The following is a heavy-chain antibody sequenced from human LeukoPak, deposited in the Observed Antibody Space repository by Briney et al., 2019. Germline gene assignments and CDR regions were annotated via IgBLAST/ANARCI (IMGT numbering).Heavy chain of an antibody. D-gene: IGHD3-22*01. CDR3: ARGIEVGSGYMDV. J-gene: IGHJ6*03. CDR1: GFTVSDNY. CDR2: LYSGGST. Sequence: GGSLRLSCAASGFTVSDNYMSWVRQAPGKGLEWVSLLYSGGSTHYADFVKGRFIISRDNSKNTLYLQMNSLRAEDTAVYYCARGIEVGSGYMDVWGKGTTVTISS. V-gene: IGHV3-53*01.